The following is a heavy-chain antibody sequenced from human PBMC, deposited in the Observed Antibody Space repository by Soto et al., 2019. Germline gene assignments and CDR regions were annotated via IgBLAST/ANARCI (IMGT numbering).Heavy chain of an antibody. CDR2: ISGSGGDT. CDR3: AKHDFWTLYNTGLDS. Sequence: EVQLLESGGGLVQPGGSLRLSCSAPGFTFTSYAMSWVRQAPGKGLEWVSGISGSGGDTKSADSVKGRFTISRDNFKNMLYLQMNSLRAEDTAVYYCAKHDFWTLYNTGLDSWGQGNLVTVSS. D-gene: IGHD3-3*01. J-gene: IGHJ4*02. V-gene: IGHV3-23*01. CDR1: GFTFTSYA.